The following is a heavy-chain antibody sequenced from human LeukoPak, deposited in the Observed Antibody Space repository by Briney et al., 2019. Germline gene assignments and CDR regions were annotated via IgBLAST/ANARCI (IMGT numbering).Heavy chain of an antibody. CDR2: IYYTGST. V-gene: IGHV4-39*07. J-gene: IGHJ4*02. Sequence: SETLSLTCTVSGGSIISSSYYWGWIRQPPGKGLEWIGSIYYTGSTYYNPSLRSRVTMSADTSRNQFSLKLSSVTAADTAVFYCARDRLSSWYGRLVPASFDYWGQGTLATVSS. CDR1: GGSIISSSYY. CDR3: ARDRLSSWYGRLVPASFDY. D-gene: IGHD6-13*01.